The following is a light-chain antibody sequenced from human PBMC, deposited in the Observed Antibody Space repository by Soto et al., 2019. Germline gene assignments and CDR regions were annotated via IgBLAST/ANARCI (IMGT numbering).Light chain of an antibody. V-gene: IGLV4-69*02. CDR2: VDSGGSH. CDR3: QTWGAGIRV. J-gene: IGLJ2*01. Sequence: QAVVAQSPSASASLGASVKLTCTLSSGHSTYAIAWHQQHPEKGRRYLMKVDSGGSHSKGDGIPDRFSGSSSGAERYLTISSLQSEDEADYYCQTWGAGIRVFGGGTQLTAL. CDR1: SGHSTYA.